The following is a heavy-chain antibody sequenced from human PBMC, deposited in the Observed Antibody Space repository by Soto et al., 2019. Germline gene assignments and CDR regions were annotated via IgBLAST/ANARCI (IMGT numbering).Heavy chain of an antibody. CDR2: ISSSSSYI. D-gene: IGHD5-12*01. CDR3: ARDKGRIEVATIEDCGMDV. V-gene: IGHV3-21*01. CDR1: GFTFSSYS. J-gene: IGHJ6*02. Sequence: GGSLRLSCAASGFTFSSYSMNWVRQAPGKGLEWVSSISSSSSYIYYADSVKGRFTISRDNAKNSLYLQMNSLRAEDTAVYYCARDKGRIEVATIEDCGMDVWGQGTTVTVSS.